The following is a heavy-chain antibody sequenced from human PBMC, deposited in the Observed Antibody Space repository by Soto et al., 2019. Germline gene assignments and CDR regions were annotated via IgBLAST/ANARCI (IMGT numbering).Heavy chain of an antibody. CDR3: ARDARNADYDY. V-gene: IGHV3-48*02. CDR2: IHSIRSII. D-gene: IGHD3-16*01. CDR1: GFTFSSHA. Sequence: EVQLVESGGGLVQPGGSLRLSCAVSGFTFSSHAMNWVRQAPGKGLEWVAYIHSIRSIIYYADSVKGRFTISRDNAKNSLYLQMVSLRDEYTAVYYCARDARNADYDYWGQGTLVTVSS. J-gene: IGHJ4*02.